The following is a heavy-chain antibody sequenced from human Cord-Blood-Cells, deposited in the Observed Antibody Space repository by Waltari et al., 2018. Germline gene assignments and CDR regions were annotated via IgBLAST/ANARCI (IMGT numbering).Heavy chain of an antibody. V-gene: IGHV1-2*04. CDR3: ARVPRVGTTSYYYYGMDV. Sequence: QVQLVQSGAEVKEPGASVKVSCKASGYTFTGYYMHWVRQAPGKGLEWMGWINPNSGGTNYAQKFQGWVTMTRDTSISTAYMELSRLRSDDTAVYYCARVPRVGTTSYYYYGMDVWGQGTTVTVSS. J-gene: IGHJ6*02. CDR1: GYTFTGYY. CDR2: INPNSGGT. D-gene: IGHD1-7*01.